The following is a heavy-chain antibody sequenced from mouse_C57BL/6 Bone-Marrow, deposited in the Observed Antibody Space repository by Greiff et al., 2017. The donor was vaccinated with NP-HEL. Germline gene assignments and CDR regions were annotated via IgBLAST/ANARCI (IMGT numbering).Heavy chain of an antibody. Sequence: VQLQQSGAELMKPGASVKLSCKATGYTFTGYWIEWVKQRPGHGLEWIGEILPGSGSTTYNEKFKGKATFTADTSSNTAYMQLSSLTTEDSAIYYCARDYYGSSYYFDYWGQGTTLTVSS. CDR2: ILPGSGST. J-gene: IGHJ2*01. CDR3: ARDYYGSSYYFDY. V-gene: IGHV1-9*01. CDR1: GYTFTGYW. D-gene: IGHD1-1*01.